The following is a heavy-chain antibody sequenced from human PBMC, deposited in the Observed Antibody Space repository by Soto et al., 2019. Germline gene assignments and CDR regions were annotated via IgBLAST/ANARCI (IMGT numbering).Heavy chain of an antibody. CDR1: GYSFTSYW. CDR2: IDPSDSYT. Sequence: PGESLKISCKGSGYSFTSYWISWVRQMPGKGLEWMGRIDPSDSYTRYSPSFQGQVTISADKSISTAYLQWSSLKASDTAMYYCARLIGYSSSSAYYGMDVWGQGTTVTVSS. J-gene: IGHJ6*02. D-gene: IGHD6-6*01. V-gene: IGHV5-10-1*04. CDR3: ARLIGYSSSSAYYGMDV.